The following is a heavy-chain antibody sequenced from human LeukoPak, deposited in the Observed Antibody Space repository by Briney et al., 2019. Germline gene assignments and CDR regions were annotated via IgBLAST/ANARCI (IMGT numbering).Heavy chain of an antibody. CDR2: ISSSSSYI. V-gene: IGHV3-21*01. Sequence: PGGSLRLSCAASGFTFSSYSMNWVRQAPGKGLDWVSSISSSSSYIYYADSVKGRFTISRDNAKNSLYLQMNSLRAEDTAVYYCARDDYDSSGYYRFDYWGQGTLVTVSS. CDR3: ARDDYDSSGYYRFDY. D-gene: IGHD3-22*01. J-gene: IGHJ4*02. CDR1: GFTFSSYS.